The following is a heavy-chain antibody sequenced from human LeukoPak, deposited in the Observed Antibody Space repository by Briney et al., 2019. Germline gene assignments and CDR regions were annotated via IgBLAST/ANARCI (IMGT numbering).Heavy chain of an antibody. CDR1: GGFFSGYY. CDR2: INHSGST. V-gene: IGHV4-34*01. Sequence: SETLSLTCAVYGGFFSGYYWSWIRQPPGKGLEWIGEINHSGSTNYNPSLKSRVTISVDTSKNQFSLKLSSVAAADTAVYYCARARGPVVPAYRYFDYWGQGTLVTVSS. CDR3: ARARGPVVPAYRYFDY. J-gene: IGHJ4*02. D-gene: IGHD2-2*01.